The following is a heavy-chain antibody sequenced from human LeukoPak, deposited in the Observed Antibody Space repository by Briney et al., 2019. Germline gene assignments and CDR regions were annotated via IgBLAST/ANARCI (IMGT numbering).Heavy chain of an antibody. CDR3: AKDSSYYGSGSYYNGDAFDI. D-gene: IGHD3-10*01. CDR2: ISGSGGST. Sequence: GGSLRLSCAASGFTFSSYAMSWVRQAPVKGLEWVSAISGSGGSTYYADSVKGRFTISRDNSKNTLYLQMNSLRAEDTAVYYCAKDSSYYGSGSYYNGDAFDIWGQGTMVTVSS. CDR1: GFTFSSYA. J-gene: IGHJ3*02. V-gene: IGHV3-23*01.